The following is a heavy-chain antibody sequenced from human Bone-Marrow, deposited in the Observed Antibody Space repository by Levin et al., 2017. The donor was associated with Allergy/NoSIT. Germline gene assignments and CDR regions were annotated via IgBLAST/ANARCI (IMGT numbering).Heavy chain of an antibody. J-gene: IGHJ4*02. D-gene: IGHD3-3*02. Sequence: SETLSLTCDVSGDSISRGGHSWHWIRQPPGKGLEWIGYIYHSGRTSYNPSLKGRVTISADRSRNQFSLNMISVTAADTAMYFCARDSGIFNGLYYFDYWGQGALVTVSS. CDR3: ARDSGIFNGLYYFDY. CDR2: IYHSGRT. CDR1: GDSISRGGHS. V-gene: IGHV4-30-2*01.